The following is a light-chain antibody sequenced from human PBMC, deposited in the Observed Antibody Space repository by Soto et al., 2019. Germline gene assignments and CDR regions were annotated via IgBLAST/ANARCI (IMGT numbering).Light chain of an antibody. Sequence: QSVLTQPPSASGTPGQRVTISCSGSSSNIGMNTVNWYQHLPGTAPKLLIYSDYQRPSGVPDRFSGSRSGTSASLTISGPQSEDEADYYCAAWDQSLNGVVFGGGTKVTVL. CDR3: AAWDQSLNGVV. CDR1: SSNIGMNT. J-gene: IGLJ2*01. CDR2: SDY. V-gene: IGLV1-44*01.